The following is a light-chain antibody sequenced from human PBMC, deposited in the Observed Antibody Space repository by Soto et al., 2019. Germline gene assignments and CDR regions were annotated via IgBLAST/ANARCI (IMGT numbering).Light chain of an antibody. CDR1: SSDVGGSNY. V-gene: IGLV2-14*03. CDR3: SSYRSGSTLV. CDR2: DVN. J-gene: IGLJ2*01. Sequence: QSARTQPASVSGSPGQSITISCTGTSSDVGGSNYVSWYQQHPGKAPKLIIYDVNNRPSGISNRFSGSKSGNTASLTISGLQAEDEADYYCSSYRSGSTLVFGGGTKLTVL.